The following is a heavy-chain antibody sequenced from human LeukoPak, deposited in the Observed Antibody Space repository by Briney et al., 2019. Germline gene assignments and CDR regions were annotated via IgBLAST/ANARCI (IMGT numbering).Heavy chain of an antibody. CDR1: GGSISSSSYY. CDR3: ARQQNYDSRGYYYSGENAFDI. D-gene: IGHD3-22*01. CDR2: IYHSGSA. Sequence: SETLSLTCTVSGGSISSSSYYWGWIRQPPGKGLEWIGSIYHSGSAYYKPSLKSRVTISVDTSKNQFSLKLSSVTAADTVVYYCARQQNYDSRGYYYSGENAFDIWGQGTMVTVSS. J-gene: IGHJ3*02. V-gene: IGHV4-39*01.